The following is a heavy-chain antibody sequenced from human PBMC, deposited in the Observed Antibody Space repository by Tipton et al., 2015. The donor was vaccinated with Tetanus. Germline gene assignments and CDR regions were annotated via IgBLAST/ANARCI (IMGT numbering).Heavy chain of an antibody. J-gene: IGHJ4*02. V-gene: IGHV4-61*01. CDR1: GGSVSSGSYY. D-gene: IGHD3-10*01. CDR3: ARGGFGEFPDY. CDR2: IYYSGST. Sequence: TLSLTCTVSGGSVSSGSYYWSWIRQPPGKGLEWIGYIYYSGSTNYNPSLKSRVTISVDTSKNQFSLKLSSVTAADTAVYYCARGGFGEFPDYWGQGTLATVSS.